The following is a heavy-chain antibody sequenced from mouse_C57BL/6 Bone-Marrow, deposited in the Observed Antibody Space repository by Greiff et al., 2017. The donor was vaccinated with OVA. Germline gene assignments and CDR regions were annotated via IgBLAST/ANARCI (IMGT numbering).Heavy chain of an antibody. J-gene: IGHJ3*01. CDR1: GYAFTNYL. CDR3: ANSNYVAWFAY. V-gene: IGHV1-54*01. CDR2: INPGSGGT. Sequence: VQLQQSGAELVRPGTSVKVSCKASGYAFTNYLIEWVKQRPGQGLEWIGVINPGSGGTNYNEKFKGKATLTADKSSSTAYMQLSSLTSEDSAVYFCANSNYVAWFAYWGQGTLGTVSA. D-gene: IGHD2-5*01.